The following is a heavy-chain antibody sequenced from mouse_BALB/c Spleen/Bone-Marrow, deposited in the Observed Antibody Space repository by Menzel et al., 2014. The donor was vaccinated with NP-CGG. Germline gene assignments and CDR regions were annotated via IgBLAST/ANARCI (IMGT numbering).Heavy chain of an antibody. CDR1: GFNIKDYY. D-gene: IGHD2-14*01. J-gene: IGHJ1*01. CDR3: NRYDWYFDV. Sequence: VQLKESGAELVRSGASVKLSCTASGFNIKDYYMHWVKRRPEQGLEWIGWIDPENGDTEYAPKFQGKATMTADTSSNTAYLQLSSLTSEDTAVYYCNRYDWYFDVWGAGTTVTVSS. V-gene: IGHV14-4*02. CDR2: IDPENGDT.